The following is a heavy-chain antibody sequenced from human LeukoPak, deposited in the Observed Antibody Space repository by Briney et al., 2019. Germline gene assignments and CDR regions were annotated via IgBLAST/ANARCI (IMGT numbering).Heavy chain of an antibody. J-gene: IGHJ4*02. CDR3: ARGRGYYFDF. Sequence: GGSLRLSCAASGFTFSSYDMHWVRQATGQGLEWVSVIGTAGYTFYPDSVKGRFTISRENAKNSVYLQMNSLRVGDTAVYYCARGRGYYFDFWGQGTLVTVSS. V-gene: IGHV3-13*01. CDR2: IGTAGYT. CDR1: GFTFSSYD.